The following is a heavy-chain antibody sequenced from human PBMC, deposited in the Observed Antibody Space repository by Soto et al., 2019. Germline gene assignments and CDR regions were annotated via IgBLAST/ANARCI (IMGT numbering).Heavy chain of an antibody. CDR2: ISGSGDKI. D-gene: IGHD6-19*01. Sequence: PGGSLRLSCTASGFTFSRYGMNWVRQAPGKGLEWVSTISGSGDKIFHADSVRGRFTISRDNSRDTLFLHMNSLRAEDTATYYCTKPEYSSGWGTFDIWGQGTMVTVSS. CDR3: TKPEYSSGWGTFDI. CDR1: GFTFSRYG. J-gene: IGHJ3*02. V-gene: IGHV3-23*01.